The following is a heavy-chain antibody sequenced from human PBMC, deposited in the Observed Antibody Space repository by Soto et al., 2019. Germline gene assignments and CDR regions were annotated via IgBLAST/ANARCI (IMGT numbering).Heavy chain of an antibody. CDR2: INPNSGGT. V-gene: IGHV1-2*04. CDR1: GYTFTGYY. D-gene: IGHD6-13*01. Sequence: VASVTVSCKASGYTFTGYYMHWVRQAPGQGLEWMGWINPNSGGTNYAQKFQGWVTMTRDTSISTAYMELSRLRSEDTAVYYCAFLSSWPRVGYYGMDFWGQGTTVTVSS. CDR3: AFLSSWPRVGYYGMDF. J-gene: IGHJ6*02.